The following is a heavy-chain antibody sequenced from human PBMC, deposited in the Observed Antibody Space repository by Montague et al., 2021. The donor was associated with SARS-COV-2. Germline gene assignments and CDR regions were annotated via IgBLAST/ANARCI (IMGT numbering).Heavy chain of an antibody. V-gene: IGHV3-30*04. Sequence: SLRLSCAASGFTFTNYAMHWVRQAPGKGLEWVAVVSSDGYNKFYADSVKGRFTISRDNSKNTLFLQMNSLGPEDTAVYYCASLPWTLADTWGYWGQGALVTVSS. CDR3: ASLPWTLADTWGY. CDR1: GFTFTNYA. J-gene: IGHJ4*02. D-gene: IGHD3-16*01. CDR2: VSSDGYNK.